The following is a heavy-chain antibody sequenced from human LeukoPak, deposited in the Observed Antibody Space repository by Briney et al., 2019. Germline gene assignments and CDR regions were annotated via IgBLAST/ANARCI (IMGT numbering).Heavy chain of an antibody. CDR3: ARDLGYCSGGSCYNWYFDL. J-gene: IGHJ2*01. V-gene: IGHV1-69*04. D-gene: IGHD2-15*01. CDR2: IIPILGIA. CDR1: GYTFTSYA. Sequence: SVKVSCKASGYTFTSYAMHWVRQAPGQGLEWMGRIIPILGIANYAQKFQGRVTITADKSTSTAYMELSSLRSEDTAVYYCARDLGYCSGGSCYNWYFDLWGRGTLVTVSS.